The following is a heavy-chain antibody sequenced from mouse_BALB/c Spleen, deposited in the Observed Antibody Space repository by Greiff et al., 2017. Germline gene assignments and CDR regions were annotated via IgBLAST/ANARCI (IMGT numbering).Heavy chain of an antibody. V-gene: IGHV1-18*01. Sequence: VQLKQSGPELVKPGASVKIPCKASGYTFTDYNMDWVKQSHGKSLEWIGDINPNNGGTIYNQKFKGKATLTVDKSSSTAYMELRSLTSEDTAVYYCARDGNYVPGYFDYWGQGTTLTVSS. D-gene: IGHD2-1*01. CDR1: GYTFTDYN. J-gene: IGHJ2*01. CDR2: INPNNGGT. CDR3: ARDGNYVPGYFDY.